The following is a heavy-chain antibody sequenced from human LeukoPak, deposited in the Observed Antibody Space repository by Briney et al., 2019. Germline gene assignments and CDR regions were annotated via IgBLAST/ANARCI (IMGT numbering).Heavy chain of an antibody. Sequence: GGSLRLSCAASGFTFSSYAMSWVRQAPGKGLEWVSAISGSGGSTYYADSVKGRFTISRDNSKNTLYLQMNSLRAEDTAVYYCAKDPTKNENGITIFGVVIPAAMIDWGQGTLVTVSS. CDR3: AKDPTKNENGITIFGVVIPAAMID. CDR1: GFTFSSYA. V-gene: IGHV3-23*01. J-gene: IGHJ4*02. D-gene: IGHD3-3*01. CDR2: ISGSGGST.